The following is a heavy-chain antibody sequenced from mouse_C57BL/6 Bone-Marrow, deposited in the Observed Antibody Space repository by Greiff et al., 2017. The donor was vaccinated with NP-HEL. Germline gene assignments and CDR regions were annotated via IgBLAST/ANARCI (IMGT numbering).Heavy chain of an antibody. CDR1: GYTFTSYW. Sequence: QVQLQQPGAELVKPGASVKMSCKASGYTFTSYWITWVKQRPGQGLEWIGEIYPGSGSTNYNEKFKSKATLTVDTSSSTAYMQLSSLTSEDSAVYYCVRGTAGVAYYFDYWGQGTTLTVSS. D-gene: IGHD1-1*01. CDR2: IYPGSGST. V-gene: IGHV1-55*01. CDR3: VRGTAGVAYYFDY. J-gene: IGHJ2*01.